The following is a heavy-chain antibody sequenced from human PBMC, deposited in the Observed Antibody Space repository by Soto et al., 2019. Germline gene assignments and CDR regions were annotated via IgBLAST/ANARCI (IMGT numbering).Heavy chain of an antibody. J-gene: IGHJ5*02. D-gene: IGHD5-12*01. CDR1: GFSLSTKGVG. CDR3: AHLYAESGYDWRYDP. CDR2: IYWDDDK. Sequence: QITLKESGPPLVKPTQTLTLTCNFSGFSLSTKGVGVGWIRQPPGKALEWLGIIYWDDDKRYRPSLNNRLTITKDTSKNQVVLKMTNVDTVDTGTYFCAHLYAESGYDWRYDPWGQGTRVTVSS. V-gene: IGHV2-5*02.